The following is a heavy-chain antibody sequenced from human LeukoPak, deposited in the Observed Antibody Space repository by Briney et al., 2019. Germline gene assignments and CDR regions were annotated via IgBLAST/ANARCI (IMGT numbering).Heavy chain of an antibody. V-gene: IGHV1-2*02. Sequence: ASVKVSCKASGYTFTGYYMHWVRQAPGQGLEWMGWINPNSGGTNYAQKFQGRVTMTRDTSISTAYMELSRLRSDDTAVYYCARDALPIMGRRGYFQHWGQGTLVTVSS. CDR3: ARDALPIMGRRGYFQH. J-gene: IGHJ1*01. D-gene: IGHD2-8*01. CDR1: GYTFTGYY. CDR2: INPNSGGT.